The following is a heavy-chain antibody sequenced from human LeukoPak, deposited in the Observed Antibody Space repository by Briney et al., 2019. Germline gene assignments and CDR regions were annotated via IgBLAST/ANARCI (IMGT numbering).Heavy chain of an antibody. J-gene: IGHJ6*02. Sequence: ASVKVSCKVSGYTLTELSMHWVRQAPGKGLEWMGGFDPEDGETIYAQKFQGRVTMTEDTSTDTAYMELSSLRSEDTAVYYCARGVPGGMLGRRYYYYGMDVWGQGTTVTVSS. D-gene: IGHD2-15*01. CDR3: ARGVPGGMLGRRYYYYGMDV. V-gene: IGHV1-24*01. CDR2: FDPEDGET. CDR1: GYTLTELS.